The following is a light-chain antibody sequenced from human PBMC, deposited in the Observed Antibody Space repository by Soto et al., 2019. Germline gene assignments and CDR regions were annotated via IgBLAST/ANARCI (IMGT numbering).Light chain of an antibody. J-gene: IGLJ1*01. CDR3: CSYAGNSLYV. CDR1: SSDVGGYNY. V-gene: IGLV2-11*01. CDR2: NVS. Sequence: QSALTQPRSVSGSPGQSVTISCTGTSSDVGGYNYVSWYQQHPGKAPKLMIYNVSKRPSGVPDRFSGSKSGNTASLTISGLQAEDGADYYCCSYAGNSLYVFGIGTKVTVL.